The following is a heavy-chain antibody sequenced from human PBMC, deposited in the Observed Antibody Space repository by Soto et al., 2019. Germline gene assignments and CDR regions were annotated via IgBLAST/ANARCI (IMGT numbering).Heavy chain of an antibody. CDR1: GYTFTSCY. J-gene: IGHJ5*02. CDR2: INPSGGST. V-gene: IGHV1-46*01. CDR3: AREDSAYSSSWDWFDP. Sequence: ASVKVSCKASGYTFTSCYMHWVRQAPGQGLEWMGIINPSGGSTSYAQKFQGRVTMTRDTSTSTVYMELSSLRSEDTAVYYCAREDSAYSSSWDWFDPWGQGTLVTVSS. D-gene: IGHD6-13*01.